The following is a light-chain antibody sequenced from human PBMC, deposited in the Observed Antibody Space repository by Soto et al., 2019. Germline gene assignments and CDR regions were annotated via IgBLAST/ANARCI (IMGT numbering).Light chain of an antibody. Sequence: QSVLTQPPSASGSPGQSVTISCTGTSSDVGGYNYVSWYQLHPGKAPKLMIYGVTKRPSGVPDRFSGSKSGNMASLTVSGLQAEDEADYYCSSYAGSNNYVFGTGTKVTVL. J-gene: IGLJ1*01. CDR3: SSYAGSNNYV. CDR2: GVT. CDR1: SSDVGGYNY. V-gene: IGLV2-8*01.